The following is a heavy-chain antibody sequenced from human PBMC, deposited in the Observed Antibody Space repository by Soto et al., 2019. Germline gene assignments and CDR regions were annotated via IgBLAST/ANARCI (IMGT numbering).Heavy chain of an antibody. CDR3: AKQPLKVPLRFNY. V-gene: IGHV3-23*01. CDR1: GFTFSTYA. J-gene: IGHJ4*02. CDR2: ISSSSGST. Sequence: EVQLLESGGGLVQPRGSLRLSCAASGFTFSTYAMAWVRQAPGKGLEWVSSISSSSGSTFYADSVKGRFTISRDNSENTLSLQMNSLRAEDTAVYYCAKQPLKVPLRFNYWGQGTLVTVSS.